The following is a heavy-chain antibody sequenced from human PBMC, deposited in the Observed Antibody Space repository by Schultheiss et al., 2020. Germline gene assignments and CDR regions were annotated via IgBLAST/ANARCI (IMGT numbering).Heavy chain of an antibody. Sequence: SETPSLTCTVSGGSISSGDYYWSWIRQHPGKGLEWIGYIYHTGSTNYNPSLKSRVTMSVDTSKNQFSLNLRSVTAADTAVYYCARASAAAGPSAYYYYGMDVWGQGTT. CDR1: GGSISSGDYY. CDR2: IYHTGST. D-gene: IGHD6-13*01. J-gene: IGHJ6*02. CDR3: ARASAAAGPSAYYYYGMDV. V-gene: IGHV4-61*08.